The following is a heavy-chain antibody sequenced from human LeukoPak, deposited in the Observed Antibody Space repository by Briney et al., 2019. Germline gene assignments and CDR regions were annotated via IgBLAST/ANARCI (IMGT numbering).Heavy chain of an antibody. CDR2: MNPNSGNT. V-gene: IGHV1-8*01. J-gene: IGHJ4*02. Sequence: GASVKVSCKASGYTFTSYDINWVRQATGQGLEWMGWMNPNSGNTGYAQKFQGRVTMTRNTSISTAYMEVSSLGSEDTAVYYCARGASLRAVVVGAISSPPMPYDFWGQGTLVTVSS. CDR3: ARGASLRAVVVGAISSPPMPYDF. CDR1: GYTFTSYD. D-gene: IGHD2-15*01.